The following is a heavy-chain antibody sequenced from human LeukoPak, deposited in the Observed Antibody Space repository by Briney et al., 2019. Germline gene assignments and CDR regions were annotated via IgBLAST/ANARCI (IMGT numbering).Heavy chain of an antibody. D-gene: IGHD3-22*01. J-gene: IGHJ4*02. CDR3: ARGSLDYYDSSGLDFDY. V-gene: IGHV4-4*07. CDR1: GGSISSYH. Sequence: SETLFLTCTVSGGSISSYHWSWIRQPAGKGLEWIGRMYTSGSTNYNPSLKSRVTMSLDTPKNQFSLKLSSVTAADTAVYYCARGSLDYYDSSGLDFDYWGQGTLVTVSS. CDR2: MYTSGST.